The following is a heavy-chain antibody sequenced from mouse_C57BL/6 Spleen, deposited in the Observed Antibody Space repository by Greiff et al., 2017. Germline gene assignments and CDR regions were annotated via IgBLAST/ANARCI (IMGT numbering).Heavy chain of an antibody. CDR2: IYPRSGNT. CDR3: AGGGIYYGYDEEFAY. V-gene: IGHV1-81*01. D-gene: IGHD2-2*01. CDR1: GYTFTSYG. Sequence: VQLQQSGAELARPGASVKLSCKASGYTFTSYGISWVKQRTGQGLEWIGEIYPRSGNTYYNEKFKGKATLTADKSSSTAYMELRSLTSEDSAVYFFAGGGIYYGYDEEFAYWGQGTLVTVSA. J-gene: IGHJ3*01.